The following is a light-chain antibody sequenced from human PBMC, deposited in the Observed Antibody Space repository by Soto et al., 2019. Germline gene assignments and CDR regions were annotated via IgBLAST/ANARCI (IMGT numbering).Light chain of an antibody. CDR1: SSNIGAGYE. V-gene: IGLV1-40*01. Sequence: QSVLTQPPSVSGAPGQRVTISCTGSSSNIGAGYEVHWYQQIPGTAPKLLIYGNTNRPSGVPDRFSASKSGTSASLAITGLQAEDAADYYCQSYESSLSGWIFGGGTKLTVL. CDR3: QSYESSLSGWI. CDR2: GNT. J-gene: IGLJ2*01.